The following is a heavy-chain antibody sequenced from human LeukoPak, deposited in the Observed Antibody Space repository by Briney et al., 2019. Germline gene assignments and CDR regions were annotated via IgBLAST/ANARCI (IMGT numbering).Heavy chain of an antibody. CDR3: ASTRRTGAAFGY. V-gene: IGHV4-31*03. J-gene: IGHJ4*02. D-gene: IGHD3/OR15-3a*01. CDR2: IYYSGST. Sequence: SQILSLTCTVSGGSISSGGYYWSWIRQHPGKGLEWIGYIYYSGSTYYNPSLKSRVTISVDTSKNQFSLKLSSVTAADTAVYYCASTRRTGAAFGYWGQGTLVTVSS. CDR1: GGSISSGGYY.